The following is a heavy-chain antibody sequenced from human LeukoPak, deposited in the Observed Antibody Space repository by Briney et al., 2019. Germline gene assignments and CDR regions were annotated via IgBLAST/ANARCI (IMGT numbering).Heavy chain of an antibody. CDR2: IWYDGSNK. V-gene: IGHV3-33*08. D-gene: IGHD2-2*01. Sequence: GGSLRLSCAASGFTFSSYSMNWVRQAPGKGLEWVAVIWYDGSNKYYADSVKGRFTISRDNSKNTLYLQMNSLRAEDTAVYYCAKCRVVPAAIYAFDIWGQGTMVTVSS. J-gene: IGHJ3*02. CDR1: GFTFSSYS. CDR3: AKCRVVPAAIYAFDI.